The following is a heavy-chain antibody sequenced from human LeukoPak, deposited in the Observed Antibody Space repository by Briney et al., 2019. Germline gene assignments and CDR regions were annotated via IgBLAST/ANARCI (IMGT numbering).Heavy chain of an antibody. Sequence: PGGSLRLSCAASGFTVSSNYMSWVRQAPGKGLEWVSIIYSGGSTFYADSVKGRFTISRDNSKNTLYLQMNSLRAEDTAVYYCASDYYDSSGYYLIDYWGQGTLVTVSS. J-gene: IGHJ4*02. V-gene: IGHV3-53*01. CDR1: GFTVSSNY. CDR3: ASDYYDSSGYYLIDY. D-gene: IGHD3-22*01. CDR2: IYSGGST.